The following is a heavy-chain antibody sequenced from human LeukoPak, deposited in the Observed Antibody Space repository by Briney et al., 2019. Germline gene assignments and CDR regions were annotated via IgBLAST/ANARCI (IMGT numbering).Heavy chain of an antibody. Sequence: PGGSLRLSCAASGFTFDDYAMHWVRQAPGKGLEWVSGISWNSGSIGYADSVKGRFTISRDNAKNSLYLQMNSLRAEDTALYYCAKDRGSITIFEGMDVWGQGTTVTVSS. V-gene: IGHV3-9*01. D-gene: IGHD3-3*01. J-gene: IGHJ6*02. CDR3: AKDRGSITIFEGMDV. CDR1: GFTFDDYA. CDR2: ISWNSGSI.